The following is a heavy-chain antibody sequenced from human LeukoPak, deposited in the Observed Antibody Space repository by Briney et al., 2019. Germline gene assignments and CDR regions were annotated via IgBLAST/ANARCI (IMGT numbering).Heavy chain of an antibody. Sequence: GGSLRLSCAASGFTFSSYGMHWVRQAPGKGLEWVAFIRYDGSNKYYADSVKGRFTISRDNFKKTLYLQMNSLIAEDTAVFYCAKGGGYEAQYYYYYMDVWGKGTTVTISS. J-gene: IGHJ6*03. D-gene: IGHD5-12*01. CDR1: GFTFSSYG. V-gene: IGHV3-30*02. CDR3: AKGGGYEAQYYYYYMDV. CDR2: IRYDGSNK.